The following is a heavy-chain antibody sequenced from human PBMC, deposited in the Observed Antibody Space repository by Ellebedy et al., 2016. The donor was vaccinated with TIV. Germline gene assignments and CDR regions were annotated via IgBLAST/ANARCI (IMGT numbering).Heavy chain of an antibody. J-gene: IGHJ1*01. CDR3: ARGPGGYYYGYFQH. CDR1: GGSFSGYY. D-gene: IGHD3-22*01. CDR2: INHSGST. V-gene: IGHV4-34*01. Sequence: SETLSLXXAVYGGSFSGYYWSWIRQPPGKGLEWIGEINHSGSTNYNPSLKSRVTISVDTSKNQFSLKLSSVTAADTAVYYCARGPGGYYYGYFQHWGQGTLVTVSS.